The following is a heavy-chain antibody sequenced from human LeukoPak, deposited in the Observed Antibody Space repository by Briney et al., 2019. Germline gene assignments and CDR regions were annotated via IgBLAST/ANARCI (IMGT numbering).Heavy chain of an antibody. Sequence: GGSLRLSCAASGFTFSSYAMSWVRQAPGKGLEWVSAISGSGGSTYYADSVKGRFTISRDNSKNTLYLQMNSLRAEDTAVYYCAREDQLDYYYYGMDVWGQGTTVTVSS. D-gene: IGHD2-2*01. CDR3: AREDQLDYYYYGMDV. CDR2: ISGSGGST. CDR1: GFTFSSYA. J-gene: IGHJ6*02. V-gene: IGHV3-23*01.